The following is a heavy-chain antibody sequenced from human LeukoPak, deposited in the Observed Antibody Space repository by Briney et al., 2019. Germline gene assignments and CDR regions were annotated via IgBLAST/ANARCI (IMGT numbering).Heavy chain of an antibody. CDR2: IKSKTDGGTT. D-gene: IGHD3-22*01. Sequence: GGSLRLSCAASGFTFSNAWMSWVRQAPGKGLEWVGRIKSKTDGGTTDYAAPVKGRFTISRDDSKDTLFLQMNSLKTEDTAVYYCTTDLSELDDSGYYAKYFHHWGQGTLVSVSS. J-gene: IGHJ1*01. V-gene: IGHV3-15*01. CDR1: GFTFSNAW. CDR3: TTDLSELDDSGYYAKYFHH.